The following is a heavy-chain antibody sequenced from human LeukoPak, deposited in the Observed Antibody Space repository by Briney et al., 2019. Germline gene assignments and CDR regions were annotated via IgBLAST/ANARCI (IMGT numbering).Heavy chain of an antibody. D-gene: IGHD2-2*01. Sequence: SETLSLTCAVYGGSFSGYYWSWIRQPPGKGLEWIGEINHSGSTNYNPSLKSRVTISVDTSKNQFSLKLSSVTAADTAVYYCARMLTDIVVVPAAMVDGMDVWGQGTTVTVSS. CDR3: ARMLTDIVVVPAAMVDGMDV. CDR1: GGSFSGYY. V-gene: IGHV4-34*01. CDR2: INHSGST. J-gene: IGHJ6*02.